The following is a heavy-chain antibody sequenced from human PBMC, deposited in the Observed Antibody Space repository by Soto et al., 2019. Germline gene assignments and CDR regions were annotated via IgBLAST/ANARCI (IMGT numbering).Heavy chain of an antibody. CDR1: GGSISSGDYW. CDR2: ASYSGNT. Sequence: QLQLQGSGPGLVKPAETLSLTCTVSGGSISSGDYWWAWIRQPPGKGLEWIGIASYSGNTHYSPSLRSRVVISVDSSKNQFSLRLSSLTAADTAVYYCARQIGGDRWSLDHWGQGTLVTVSS. V-gene: IGHV4-39*01. J-gene: IGHJ4*02. CDR3: ARQIGGDRWSLDH. D-gene: IGHD2-21*02.